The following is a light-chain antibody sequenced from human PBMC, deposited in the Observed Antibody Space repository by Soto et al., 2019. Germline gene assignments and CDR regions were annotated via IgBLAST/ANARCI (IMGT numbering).Light chain of an antibody. V-gene: IGLV1-51*02. CDR3: GTWDSSLSADV. Sequence: QSVLTQPPSVSAAPGQKVTISCSGSSSNIGITSVSWYQQLPEAAPKLLIYENDKRPSGIPDQFSGSKSGTSATLGITGLQTGDEADYYCGTWDSSLSADVFGTGTKLTVL. J-gene: IGLJ1*01. CDR2: END. CDR1: SSNIGITS.